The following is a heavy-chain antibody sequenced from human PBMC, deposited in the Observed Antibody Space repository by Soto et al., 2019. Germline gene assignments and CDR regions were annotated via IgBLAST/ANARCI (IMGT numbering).Heavy chain of an antibody. J-gene: IGHJ3*02. CDR1: GFTFSSYG. CDR2: ISYDGSNK. D-gene: IGHD3-10*01. V-gene: IGHV3-30*18. Sequence: QVQLVESGGGVVQPGRSLRLSCAASGFTFSSYGMNWVSQAPGKGLEWVAVISYDGSNKYYADSVKGRFTISRDNSKNTLYLQMNSLRAEDTAVYYYAKTYYYGSGRGDDAFDIWGQGTMVTVSS. CDR3: AKTYYYGSGRGDDAFDI.